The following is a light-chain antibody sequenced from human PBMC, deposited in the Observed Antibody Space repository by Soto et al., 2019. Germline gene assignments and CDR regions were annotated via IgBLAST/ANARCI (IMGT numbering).Light chain of an antibody. CDR1: SSDVGGYNY. V-gene: IGLV2-8*01. CDR3: SSYAGSNNYV. Sequence: QSVLTQPPSASGSPGQSVTISCTGTSSDVGGYNYVSWYQQHPGKAPKVMIYEVSKRPSGVPDRFSGSKSGNTASLTVSGVQAEDEADYYCSSYAGSNNYVFGTGTKLTVL. CDR2: EVS. J-gene: IGLJ1*01.